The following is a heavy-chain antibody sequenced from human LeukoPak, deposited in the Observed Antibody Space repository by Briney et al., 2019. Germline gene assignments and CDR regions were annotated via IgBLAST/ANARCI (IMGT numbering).Heavy chain of an antibody. CDR1: GFTFSSYA. V-gene: IGHV3-23*01. CDR3: AKGVVARAGWYFDL. CDR2: ISGSGDST. J-gene: IGHJ2*01. Sequence: GRSLRLSCAASGFTFSSYAMSWVRQAPGKGLEWVSAISGSGDSTYYADSVKGRFTISRDNSKNTLYLQMNSLRAEDTAVYYCAKGVVARAGWYFDLWGRGTLVTVSS. D-gene: IGHD2-15*01.